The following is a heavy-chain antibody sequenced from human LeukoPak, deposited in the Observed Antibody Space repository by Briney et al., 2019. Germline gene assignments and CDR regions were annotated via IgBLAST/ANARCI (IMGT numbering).Heavy chain of an antibody. D-gene: IGHD4-17*01. CDR1: GGSISSYY. CDR2: IYYSGSS. J-gene: IGHJ3*02. Sequence: PSETLCLSCTASGGSISSYYWSWIRQPPGKGLEWIGYIYYSGSSNYNPSLKSRVTISVDTSKNQFSLKLSSVTAADTAVYYCARSRSYGEPYAFDIWGQGTMVTVSS. CDR3: ARSRSYGEPYAFDI. V-gene: IGHV4-59*08.